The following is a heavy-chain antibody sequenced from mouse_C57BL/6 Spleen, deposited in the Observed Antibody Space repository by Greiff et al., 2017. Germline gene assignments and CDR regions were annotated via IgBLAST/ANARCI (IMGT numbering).Heavy chain of an antibody. CDR3: ARAYDYDRIFAY. D-gene: IGHD2-4*01. V-gene: IGHV1-69*01. CDR2: IDPSDSYT. CDR1: GYTFTSSW. J-gene: IGHJ3*01. Sequence: QVQLQQPGAELVMPGASVKLSCKASGYTFTSSWMHWVKQRPGQGLEWIGEIDPSDSYTNYNQKFKGTSTLPVDKSSSTAYMQLSSLTSEDSAVYYCARAYDYDRIFAYWGQGTLVTVSA.